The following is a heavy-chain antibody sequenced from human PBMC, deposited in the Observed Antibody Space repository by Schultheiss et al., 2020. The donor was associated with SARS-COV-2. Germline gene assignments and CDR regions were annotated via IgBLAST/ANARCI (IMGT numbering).Heavy chain of an antibody. CDR1: GGSISSYY. D-gene: IGHD3-22*01. V-gene: IGHV4-34*01. CDR3: ARQDSRTLGFAFDI. Sequence: SQTLSLTCTVSGGSISSYYWSWIRQPPGKGLEWIGEINHSGSTNYNPSLKSRVTISVDTSKNQFSLKLSSVTAADTAVYYCARQDSRTLGFAFDIWGQGTMVTVSS. J-gene: IGHJ3*02. CDR2: INHSGST.